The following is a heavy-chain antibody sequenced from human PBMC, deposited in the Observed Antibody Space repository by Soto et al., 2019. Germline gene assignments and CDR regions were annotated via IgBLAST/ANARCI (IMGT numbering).Heavy chain of an antibody. D-gene: IGHD6-19*01. Sequence: EVHLLESGGGLVQPGGSLRLSCAASGFTFVNYAMNWVRQAPGKGLEWVATLSGSVTRTYYADSVKGRFTISRDNSRNTLYLQMNSLRAEDTAVYYCAKGTSNGGWFIPVDYLCQGTLVTVSS. V-gene: IGHV3-23*01. J-gene: IGHJ4*02. CDR1: GFTFVNYA. CDR3: AKGTSNGGWFIPVDY. CDR2: LSGSVTRT.